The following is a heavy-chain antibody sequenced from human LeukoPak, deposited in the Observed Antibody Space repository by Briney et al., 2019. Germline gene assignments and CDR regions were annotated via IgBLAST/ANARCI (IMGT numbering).Heavy chain of an antibody. CDR1: GGSISSSSYY. CDR3: ARGKIRGYTRDGYTFPGGYFDY. V-gene: IGHV4-39*07. CDR2: INHSGST. Sequence: PSETLSLTCTVSGGSISSSSYYWGWIRQPPGKGLEWIGEINHSGSTNYNPSLKSRVTISVDTSKNQFSLKLSSVTAADTAVYYCARGKIRGYTRDGYTFPGGYFDYWGQGTLVTVSS. D-gene: IGHD5-24*01. J-gene: IGHJ4*02.